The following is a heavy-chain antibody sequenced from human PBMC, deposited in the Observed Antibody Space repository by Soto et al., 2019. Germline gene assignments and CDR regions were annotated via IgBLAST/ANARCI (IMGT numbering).Heavy chain of an antibody. J-gene: IGHJ3*02. CDR1: GFTVSSNY. D-gene: IGHD5-12*01. Sequence: EVQLVESGGGLVQPGGSLRLSCAASGFTVSSNYMSWVRQAPGKGLEWVSVIYSGGSTYYADSVKGRFTISRDNSKNTLYLQMNSLRAEDTAVYYYATVGDGYNYAFDIWGQGTMVTVSS. CDR2: IYSGGST. CDR3: ATVGDGYNYAFDI. V-gene: IGHV3-66*01.